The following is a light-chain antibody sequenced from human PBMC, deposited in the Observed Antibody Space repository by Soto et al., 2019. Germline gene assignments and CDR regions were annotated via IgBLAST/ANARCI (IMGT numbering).Light chain of an antibody. CDR2: SNN. Sequence: QSVLTQPPSASGTPGQRVTISCSGSSSNIGNNNVYWYQQLPGAAPKLLIYSNNQRPSGVPDRFSGSKSGTSASLAISGLRSEDEADYFCAACDDSLGGRVFGGGTKLTVL. CDR1: SSNIGNNN. V-gene: IGLV1-47*02. CDR3: AACDDSLGGRV. J-gene: IGLJ3*02.